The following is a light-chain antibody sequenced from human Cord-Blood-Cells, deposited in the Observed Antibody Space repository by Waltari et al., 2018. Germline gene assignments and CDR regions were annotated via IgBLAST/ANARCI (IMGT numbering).Light chain of an antibody. V-gene: IGLV2-23*01. CDR1: SSDVGSYNL. Sequence: QSALTHPASVSGSPGQSITISCTGTSSDVGSYNLVSWYQQHPGKAPKLRIYEGSKRPSGVSKRFSGSKSGNTASLTISGLQAEDEADYYCCSYAGSSTWVFGGGTKLTVL. CDR3: CSYAGSSTWV. CDR2: EGS. J-gene: IGLJ3*02.